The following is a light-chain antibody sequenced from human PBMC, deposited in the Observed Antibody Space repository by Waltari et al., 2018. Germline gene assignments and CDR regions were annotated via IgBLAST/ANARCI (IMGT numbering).Light chain of an antibody. Sequence: QSALTQPASVSGTPGQSITISCTGTTSDVVNYDLVSWYQHHPGNTPKLLICEVIKRPSGVSSRFSGSKSGSTASLTISGLQPDDEADYYCCSYAGLGTYVFGSGTKVTVL. CDR2: EVI. V-gene: IGLV2-23*02. CDR3: CSYAGLGTYV. CDR1: TSDVVNYDL. J-gene: IGLJ1*01.